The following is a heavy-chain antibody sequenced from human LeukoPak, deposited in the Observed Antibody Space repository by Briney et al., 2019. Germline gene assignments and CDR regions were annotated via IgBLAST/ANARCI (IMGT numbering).Heavy chain of an antibody. Sequence: ASVKVSCKASGYTFTSYYMHWVRQAPGQGLEWMGIINPSGGSTSYAQKFQGRVTMTRDTSTSTVYMELSSLRSEDTAVYYCARDGQARPINYYYGMDVWGQGTTVTVSS. CDR2: INPSGGST. CDR3: ARDGQARPINYYYGMDV. D-gene: IGHD5-12*01. J-gene: IGHJ6*02. CDR1: GYTFTSYY. V-gene: IGHV1-46*01.